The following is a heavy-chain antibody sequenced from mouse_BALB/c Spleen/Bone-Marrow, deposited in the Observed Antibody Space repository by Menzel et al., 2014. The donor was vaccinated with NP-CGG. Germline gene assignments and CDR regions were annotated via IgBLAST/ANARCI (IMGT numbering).Heavy chain of an antibody. J-gene: IGHJ4*01. Sequence: EVKVVESGGGLVKPGGSLKLSCAASGFTFSSYTTSWVRQTPEKRLEWVATISSGGSYTSYPDSVKGRFTISRDNAKNTLYLQMNGLKSEDTAMYYCTRDPIYDGSSYAMYYWGQGPPVTVSS. V-gene: IGHV5-6-4*01. CDR2: ISSGGSYT. CDR1: GFTFSSYT. CDR3: TRDPIYDGSSYAMYY. D-gene: IGHD1-1*01.